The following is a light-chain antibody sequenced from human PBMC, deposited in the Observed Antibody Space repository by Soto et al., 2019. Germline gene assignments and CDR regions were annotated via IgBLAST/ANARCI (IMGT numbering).Light chain of an antibody. CDR3: SSYTTSTTGV. Sequence: QSALTQPASVSGSPGQSITISCTGTSSDVGAYNYVSWFQQHPGKAPRLIIYDVSNRPSGLSNRFSGSKSGTTASPTISGLQAEDEADYYCSSYTTSTTGVFGEGTQLTVL. CDR2: DVS. V-gene: IGLV2-14*01. CDR1: SSDVGAYNY. J-gene: IGLJ3*02.